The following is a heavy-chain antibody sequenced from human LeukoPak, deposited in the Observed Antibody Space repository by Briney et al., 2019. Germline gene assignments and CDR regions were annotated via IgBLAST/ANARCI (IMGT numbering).Heavy chain of an antibody. J-gene: IGHJ4*02. V-gene: IGHV3-11*06. CDR3: ARDLIGGYRSGSPHDY. CDR2: ISSSSSYT. D-gene: IGHD5-18*01. Sequence: GGSLRLSCAASGFTFSDYYMSWIRQAPGKGLEGVAYISSSSSYTNYAGSVKGRFTISRDNATTSLYLQMNGLSAEDTAVYYCARDLIGGYRSGSPHDYWGQGTLVTVSS. CDR1: GFTFSDYY.